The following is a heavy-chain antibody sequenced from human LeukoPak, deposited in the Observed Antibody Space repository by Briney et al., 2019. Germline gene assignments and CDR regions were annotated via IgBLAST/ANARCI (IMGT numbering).Heavy chain of an antibody. CDR2: IYHSGST. V-gene: IGHV4-30-2*01. CDR1: GGSISSGGYS. Sequence: QSSETLSLTCAVSGGSISSGGYSWSWLRQPPGKGLEWIGYIYHSGSTYYNPSLKSRVTISVDRSKNQFSLKLSSVTAADTAVYYCARDCIAAAGFYYYYYGMDVWGQGTTVTVSS. D-gene: IGHD6-13*01. J-gene: IGHJ6*02. CDR3: ARDCIAAAGFYYYYYGMDV.